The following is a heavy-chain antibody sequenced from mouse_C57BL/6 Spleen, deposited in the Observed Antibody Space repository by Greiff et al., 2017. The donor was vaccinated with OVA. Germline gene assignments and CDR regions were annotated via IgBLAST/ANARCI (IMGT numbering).Heavy chain of an antibody. J-gene: IGHJ3*01. Sequence: EVHLVESGGGLVKPGGSLKLSCAASGFTFSDYGMHWVRQAPEQGLEWVAYISSGSSTIYYADTVKGRFTISRDPAKNTLFLQMTSLRSEDSAMYYCARNNWSWFAYWGQGTLVTVSA. D-gene: IGHD4-1*02. CDR2: ISSGSSTI. CDR3: ARNNWSWFAY. V-gene: IGHV5-17*01. CDR1: GFTFSDYG.